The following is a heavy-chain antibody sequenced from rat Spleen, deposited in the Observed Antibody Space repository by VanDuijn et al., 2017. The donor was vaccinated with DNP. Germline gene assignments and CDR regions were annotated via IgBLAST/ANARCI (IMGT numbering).Heavy chain of an antibody. Sequence: EVQLVESGGGLVQPGRSLKLSCAASGFTFSNYDMAWVRQAPTKGLEWVASISTSGGSTYYRDSVKGRFTVSRDNAKSSLYLLMDSLRSEDTATYYCARHGLYYGSNWFAYWGQGTLVTVSS. D-gene: IGHD1-6*01. V-gene: IGHV5-25*01. CDR3: ARHGLYYGSNWFAY. J-gene: IGHJ3*01. CDR1: GFTFSNYD. CDR2: ISTSGGST.